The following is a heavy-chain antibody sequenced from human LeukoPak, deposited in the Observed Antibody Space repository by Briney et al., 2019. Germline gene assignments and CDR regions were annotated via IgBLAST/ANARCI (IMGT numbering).Heavy chain of an antibody. CDR2: IKQDGSEK. D-gene: IGHD3-10*01. Sequence: PGGSLRLSCAASGFTFSNYRMSWVRQAPGKGLEWVANIKQDGSEKYYVDSVKGRFTISRDNAKNSLYLQMNSLRAEDTAVYYCARDRVIINYWGQGTLVTVSS. V-gene: IGHV3-7*05. CDR1: GFTFSNYR. J-gene: IGHJ4*02. CDR3: ARDRVIINY.